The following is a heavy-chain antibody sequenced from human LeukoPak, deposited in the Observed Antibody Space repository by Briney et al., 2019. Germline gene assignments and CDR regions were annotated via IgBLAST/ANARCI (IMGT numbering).Heavy chain of an antibody. CDR1: GGSISSDY. Sequence: SETLSLTCTVSGGSISSDYWSWIRQSAGQGLEWIGRMYPSGSPNYKHSLKSRVTMSVDTSKNQFSLKVRSVTAADTAVYYCARGAGPFDYWGQGTLVTVSS. CDR2: MYPSGSP. V-gene: IGHV4-4*07. D-gene: IGHD6-19*01. CDR3: ARGAGPFDY. J-gene: IGHJ4*02.